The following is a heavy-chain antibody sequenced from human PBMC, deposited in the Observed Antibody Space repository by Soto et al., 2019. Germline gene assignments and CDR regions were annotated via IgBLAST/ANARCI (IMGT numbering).Heavy chain of an antibody. J-gene: IGHJ4*02. CDR2: INHSGNT. Sequence: QVQLQQLGAGLFKPSETLSLTCAVYGGSFSGYYWSWIRQPPGKGLEWIGQINHSGNTNYNPSLKCRVPISGDTSKNQFTLKLIYVTAADTAVYYCARVSDYWGQRTMVTVAS. CDR3: ARVSDY. CDR1: GGSFSGYY. V-gene: IGHV4-34*01.